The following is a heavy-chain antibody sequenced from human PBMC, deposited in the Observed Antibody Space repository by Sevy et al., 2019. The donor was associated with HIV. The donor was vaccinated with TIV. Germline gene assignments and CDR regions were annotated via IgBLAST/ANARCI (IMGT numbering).Heavy chain of an antibody. CDR1: GFTFSSYE. J-gene: IGHJ4*02. D-gene: IGHD4-17*01. CDR2: ITNSGSSI. V-gene: IGHV3-48*03. Sequence: GGSLRLSCTASGFTFSSYEMNWVRQAPGKGLEWVSYITNSGSSIYYSDSVRGRFTVSRDNAKNSLYLQMKSLRAEDTAVYYCARDLPPSATTVAHFDYWGRGTLVTVSS. CDR3: ARDLPPSATTVAHFDY.